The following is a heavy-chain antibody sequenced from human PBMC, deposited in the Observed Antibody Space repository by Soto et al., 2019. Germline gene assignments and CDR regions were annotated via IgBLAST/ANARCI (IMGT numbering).Heavy chain of an antibody. CDR2: IYSTGTT. Sequence: EVQLVESGGGLIQPGGSLKLSCAASGFTVGNNYMSWVRQAPGKGLEWVSLIYSTGTTKYADSVKGRFTVSRDNAKYTLYLQLTSLRAWETVVYYCAKDGMGSGSHYNSFGYWGQGTLVTASS. CDR3: AKDGMGSGSHYNSFGY. CDR1: GFTVGNNY. D-gene: IGHD3-10*01. V-gene: IGHV3-53*01. J-gene: IGHJ4*02.